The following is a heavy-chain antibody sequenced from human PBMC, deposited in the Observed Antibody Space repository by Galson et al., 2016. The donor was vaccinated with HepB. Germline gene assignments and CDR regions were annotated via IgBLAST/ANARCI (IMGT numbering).Heavy chain of an antibody. CDR1: GYSFTSYG. CDR2: ISTYNANT. J-gene: IGHJ6*03. V-gene: IGHV1-18*04. D-gene: IGHD3-3*01. Sequence: SVKVSCRASGYSFTSYGISWVRQAPGQGLEWMGWISTYNANTNYAQTLQGRVTMTTDTSTSTAYMELRRLTSDDTAVYYCARAYFDFWSGINYYYYMDVWVKGTTVTVSS. CDR3: ARAYFDFWSGINYYYYMDV.